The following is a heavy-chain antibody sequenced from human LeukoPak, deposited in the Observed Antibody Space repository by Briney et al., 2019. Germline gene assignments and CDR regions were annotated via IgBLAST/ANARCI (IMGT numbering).Heavy chain of an antibody. V-gene: IGHV3-53*01. D-gene: IGHD6-13*01. J-gene: IGHJ4*02. CDR3: AKLGRSSSFDY. CDR2: IYSGGST. Sequence: GGSLILSCAASGFTVSSNNMNWVRQAPGKGLEWVSVIYSGGSTYYADSVKGRFTISRDNSKNTLYLQMNSLRAEDTAVYYCAKLGRSSSFDYWGQGTLVTVSS. CDR1: GFTVSSNN.